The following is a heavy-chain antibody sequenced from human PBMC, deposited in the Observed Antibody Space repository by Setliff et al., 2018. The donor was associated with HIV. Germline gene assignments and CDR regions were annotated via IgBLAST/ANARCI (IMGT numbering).Heavy chain of an antibody. J-gene: IGHJ6*02. D-gene: IGHD3-22*01. CDR1: GYTFTSYG. CDR2: ISAYNGNT. V-gene: IGHV1-18*01. CDR3: ARDHSDYYDSSGYYYPYYYYGMDV. Sequence: EASVKVSCKASGYTFTSYGISWVRQAPGQGLEWMGWISAYNGNTNYAQKLQGRVTMTTDTSTSTAYMELRSLRSDDTAVYYCARDHSDYYDSSGYYYPYYYYGMDVWGQGTTVTVSS.